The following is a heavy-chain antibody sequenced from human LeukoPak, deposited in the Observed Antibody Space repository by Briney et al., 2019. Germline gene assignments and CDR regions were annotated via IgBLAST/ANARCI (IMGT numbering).Heavy chain of an antibody. CDR3: ARDTPGYDSPYSSSWDFDY. Sequence: ASVKVSCKASGYTFTSYGISWVRQAPGQGLEWMGWISAYNGNTNYAQKLQGRVTMTTDTSTSTAYMELRSLRSDDTALYYCARDTPGYDSPYSSSWDFDYWGQGTLVTVSS. CDR1: GYTFTSYG. CDR2: ISAYNGNT. J-gene: IGHJ4*02. D-gene: IGHD6-13*01. V-gene: IGHV1-18*01.